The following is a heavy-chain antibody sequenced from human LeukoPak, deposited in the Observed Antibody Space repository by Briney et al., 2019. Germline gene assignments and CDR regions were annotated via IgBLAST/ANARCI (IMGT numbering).Heavy chain of an antibody. CDR2: IYYSGST. Sequence: SETLSLTCTVSGGSISSSSYYWGWIRQPPGKGLEWIGSIYYSGSTYYNPSLKSRVTISVDTSKNQFSLKLSSVTAADTAVYYCARDFPLRRSSAPRGWFDPWGQGTLVTVSS. D-gene: IGHD6-6*01. V-gene: IGHV4-39*07. CDR3: ARDFPLRRSSAPRGWFDP. CDR1: GGSISSSSYY. J-gene: IGHJ5*02.